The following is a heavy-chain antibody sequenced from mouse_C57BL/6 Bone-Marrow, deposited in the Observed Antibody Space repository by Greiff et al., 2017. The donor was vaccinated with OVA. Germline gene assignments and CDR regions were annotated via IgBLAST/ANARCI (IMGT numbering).Heavy chain of an antibody. CDR3: ARGDYGGSAGFAY. J-gene: IGHJ3*01. D-gene: IGHD1-1*01. V-gene: IGHV1-81*01. CDR1: GYTFTSYG. Sequence: QVQLQQSGAELVRPGASVKLSCKASGYTFTSYGISWVKQRTGQGLEWIGGIYPRNGNTYYNAKFKGKATMTADKSSSTAYMELRSLTSEDSAVYFCARGDYGGSAGFAYWGQGTLVTVSA. CDR2: IYPRNGNT.